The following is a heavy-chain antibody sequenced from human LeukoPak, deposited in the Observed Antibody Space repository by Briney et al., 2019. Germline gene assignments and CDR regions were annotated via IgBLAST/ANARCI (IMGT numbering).Heavy chain of an antibody. CDR1: GDPISSDKYY. CDR2: MYYSGST. D-gene: IGHD2-21*01. J-gene: IGHJ3*01. Sequence: PSVPLSLPCTLSGDPISSDKYYWRWIRKHPGKGLERLGYMYYSGSTSYNTSLKSRASISIDCPKKQFSLRLTSVIAADTAGDYCSAPYCGTISCLDVFDVWAQGTTV. CDR3: SAPYCGTISCLDVFDV. V-gene: IGHV4-31*03.